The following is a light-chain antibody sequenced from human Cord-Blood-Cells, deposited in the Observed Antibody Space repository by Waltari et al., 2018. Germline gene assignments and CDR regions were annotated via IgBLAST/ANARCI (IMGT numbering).Light chain of an antibody. CDR1: QSVSSY. Sequence: EIVLTQSPATLTLSPGERATLHCRASQSVSSYLAWDQQKPGQAPRLLIYDASNRATGIPARFSGSGSGTDFTLTISSLEPEDFAVYYCQQRSNWLITFGQGTRLEIK. CDR3: QQRSNWLIT. J-gene: IGKJ5*01. CDR2: DAS. V-gene: IGKV3-11*01.